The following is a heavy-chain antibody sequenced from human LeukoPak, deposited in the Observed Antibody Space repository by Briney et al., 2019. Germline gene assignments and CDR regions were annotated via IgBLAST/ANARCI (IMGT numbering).Heavy chain of an antibody. CDR2: FYTTEST. CDR3: ARERGWDSSGYYQGLFDY. D-gene: IGHD3-22*01. V-gene: IGHV4-4*07. J-gene: IGHJ4*02. CDR1: GGSISSYY. Sequence: PSETLSLTCTVSGGSISSYYWSWIRQPAGKGLEWIGRFYTTESTNYNPSLRSRVTMSIDTSKNQFSLKLTSLTAADTAVYHCARERGWDSSGYYQGLFDYWGQGTLVTVSS.